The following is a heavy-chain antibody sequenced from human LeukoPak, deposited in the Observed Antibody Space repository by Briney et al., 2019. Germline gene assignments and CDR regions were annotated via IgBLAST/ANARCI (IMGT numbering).Heavy chain of an antibody. CDR1: GFTFRSYE. CDR2: ISSRGGNI. Sequence: GGSVRLSCAASGFTFRSYEMNWVRQAPGKGLEWVSYISSRGGNIYYADSVRGRFTISRDNAKNSLYLQMNGLRAEDTAVYYCAANGGPFDFWGQGTLVTVSA. D-gene: IGHD4-23*01. V-gene: IGHV3-48*03. CDR3: AANGGPFDF. J-gene: IGHJ4*02.